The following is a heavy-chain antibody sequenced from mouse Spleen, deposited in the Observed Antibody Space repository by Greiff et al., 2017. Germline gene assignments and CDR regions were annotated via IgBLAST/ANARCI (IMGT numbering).Heavy chain of an antibody. V-gene: IGHV3-6*01. CDR3: ARDDYYGSSYGYFDY. CDR1: GYSITSGYY. J-gene: IGHJ2*01. Sequence: EVKLQESGPGLVKPSQSLSLTCSVTGYSITSGYYWNWIRQFPGNKLEWMGYISYDGSNNYNPSLKNRISITRDTSKNQFFLKLNSVTTEDTATYYCARDDYYGSSYGYFDYWGQGTTLTVSS. CDR2: ISYDGSN. D-gene: IGHD1-1*01.